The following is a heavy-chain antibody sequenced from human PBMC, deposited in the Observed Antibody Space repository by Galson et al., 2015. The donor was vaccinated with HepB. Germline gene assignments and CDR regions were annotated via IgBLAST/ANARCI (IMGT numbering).Heavy chain of an antibody. V-gene: IGHV4-59*01. J-gene: IGHJ5*02. CDR1: GGSISSYY. Sequence: TLSLTCTVSGGSISSYYWSWIRQPPGKGLEWIGYIYYSGSTNYNPSLKSRVTISVDTSKNQFSLKLSSVTAADTAVYYCARCDYYDSSANNPPGWFDPWGQGTLVTVSS. D-gene: IGHD3-22*01. CDR2: IYYSGST. CDR3: ARCDYYDSSANNPPGWFDP.